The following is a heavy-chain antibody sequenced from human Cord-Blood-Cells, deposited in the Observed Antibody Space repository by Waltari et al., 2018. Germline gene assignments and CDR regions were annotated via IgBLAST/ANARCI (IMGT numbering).Heavy chain of an antibody. CDR2: IKQDGSEK. CDR1: GFTFSSYW. J-gene: IGHJ4*02. CDR3: ARDSAGYSNYGWVDY. Sequence: EVQLVESGGGLVQPGGSLRLSCAASGFTFSSYWMSWVRQAPGKGLEWVANIKQDGSEKYYVDSMKGRFTISRDNAKNSLYLQMNSLRAEDTAVYYCARDSAGYSNYGWVDYWGQGTLVTVSS. V-gene: IGHV3-7*01. D-gene: IGHD4-4*01.